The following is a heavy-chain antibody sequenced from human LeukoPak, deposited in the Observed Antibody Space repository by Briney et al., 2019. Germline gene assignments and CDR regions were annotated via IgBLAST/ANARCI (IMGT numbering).Heavy chain of an antibody. V-gene: IGHV3-7*04. CDR3: ARVRGGYYFDY. J-gene: IGHJ4*02. CDR2: INQAGTEK. CDR1: GFTFSNYG. Sequence: GGSLRLSCAASGFTFSNYGMSWLRQAPGKGLEWVANINQAGTEKYYVDSVKGRFTISRDSAENSLYLQTNSLRAEDTAVYYCARVRGGYYFDYWGQGTLVTVSS. D-gene: IGHD5-24*01.